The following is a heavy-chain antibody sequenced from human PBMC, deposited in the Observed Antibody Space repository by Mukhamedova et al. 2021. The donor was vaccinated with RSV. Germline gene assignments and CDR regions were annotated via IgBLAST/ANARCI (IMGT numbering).Heavy chain of an antibody. CDR3: AQAGRLPATVDYYFDY. CDR2: IIPILGIA. V-gene: IGHV1-69*10. J-gene: IGHJ4*02. D-gene: IGHD2-2*01. Sequence: VRQAPGQGLEWMGGIIPILGIANYAQKFQGRVTITADKSTSTAYMELSSLRSEDTAVYYCAQAGRLPATVDYYFDYWGQGTLVT.